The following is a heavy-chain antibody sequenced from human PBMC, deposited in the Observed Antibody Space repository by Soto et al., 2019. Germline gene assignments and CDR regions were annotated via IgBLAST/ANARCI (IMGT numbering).Heavy chain of an antibody. CDR1: GFISGAFA. J-gene: IGHJ4*01. CDR2: ISAGDVP. D-gene: IGHD1-1*01. Sequence: EVQLLESGGGLVQRGESLRLSCAASGFISGAFAMNWVRLRPGKGLEWVSTISAGDVPFYTDSVKGRFTISRDTSRDTVFLHMNGLRADDTALYYCAKALGGNFNNWHFDHWGRGTLVTVSS. V-gene: IGHV3-23*01. CDR3: AKALGGNFNNWHFDH.